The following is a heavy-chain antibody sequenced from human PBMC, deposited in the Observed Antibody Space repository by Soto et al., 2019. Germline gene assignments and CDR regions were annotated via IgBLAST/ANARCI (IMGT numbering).Heavy chain of an antibody. V-gene: IGHV4-30-2*01. CDR3: ARVVIEEWFDP. J-gene: IGHJ5*02. CDR2: MYHSGST. Sequence: SETLSLTCAVSGGSISSGGYSWSWIRQPPGKGLEWIGYMYHSGSTYYNPSLKSRVTISINRSKNQFSLKLSSVTAADTAVYYCARVVIEEWFDPWGQGTLVTVSS. D-gene: IGHD3-22*01. CDR1: GGSISSGGYS.